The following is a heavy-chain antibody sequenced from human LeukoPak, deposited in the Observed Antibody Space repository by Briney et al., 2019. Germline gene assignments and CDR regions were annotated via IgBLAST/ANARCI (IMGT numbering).Heavy chain of an antibody. V-gene: IGHV5-51*01. D-gene: IGHD2-2*01. CDR2: IYPGDSDT. J-gene: IGHJ3*02. CDR1: GYSFANYW. CDR3: ARGKVATLTSASDI. Sequence: GESLKISCKGSGYSFANYWIGWVRQTPGKGLEYMALIYPGDSDTRYNPSFQGQVTISADKSISTAYLQWSSLKASDTATYYCARGKVATLTSASDIWGQGTVVTVSS.